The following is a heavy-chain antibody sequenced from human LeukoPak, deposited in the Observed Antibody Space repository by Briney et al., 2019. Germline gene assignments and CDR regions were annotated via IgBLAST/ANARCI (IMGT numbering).Heavy chain of an antibody. V-gene: IGHV1-18*01. J-gene: IGHJ3*02. D-gene: IGHD3-22*01. CDR1: GYTFTSYG. CDR2: ISAYNGNT. Sequence: ASVKVSCKASGYTFTSYGISWVRQAPGQGLEWMGWISAYNGNTNYAQKLQGRVTMTTDTSTSTAYMELRSLRSDATAVYYCARNVGPRDYYDSSGYYTPGAFDIWGQGTMVTFSS. CDR3: ARNVGPRDYYDSSGYYTPGAFDI.